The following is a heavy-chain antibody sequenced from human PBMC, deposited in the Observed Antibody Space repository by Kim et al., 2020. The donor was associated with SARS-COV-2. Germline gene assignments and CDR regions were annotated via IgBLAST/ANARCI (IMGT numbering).Heavy chain of an antibody. J-gene: IGHJ4*02. V-gene: IGHV4-4*02. D-gene: IGHD3-3*01. CDR3: ARNVNDFWSGYYPIFDY. Sequence: KSRVTISVDKSTNQFSLKLSSVTAADTAVYYCARNVNDFWSGYYPIFDYWGQGTLVTVSS.